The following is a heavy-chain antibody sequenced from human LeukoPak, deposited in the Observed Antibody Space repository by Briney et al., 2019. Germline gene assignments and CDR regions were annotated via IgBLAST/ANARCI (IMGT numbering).Heavy chain of an antibody. D-gene: IGHD6-19*01. CDR2: ISGSGGST. CDR1: GFTLSSYA. J-gene: IGHJ4*02. CDR3: AKVEQWLVAN. V-gene: IGHV3-23*01. Sequence: PGGSLRLSCAASGFTLSSYAMSWVRQAPGKGLKWVSAISGSGGSTYYADSVKGRFTIPRDNSKNTLYLQMNSLRAEDTAVYYCAKVEQWLVANWGQGTLVTVSS.